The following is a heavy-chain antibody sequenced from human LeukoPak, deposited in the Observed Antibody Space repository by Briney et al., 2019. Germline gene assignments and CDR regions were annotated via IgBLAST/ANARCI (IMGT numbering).Heavy chain of an antibody. CDR1: RGTLSSYA. J-gene: IGHJ6*02. V-gene: IGHV1-69*13. CDR3: ARDGSRMVAPTSKTYYYYGMDV. D-gene: IGHD5-12*01. Sequence: SVKVSCKASRGTLSSYAISGVRQAPGQGVEWMGGIIPIFGTANYAQKFQGRVTITADESTSTAYMELSSLRSVDTAVYYGARDGSRMVAPTSKTYYYYGMDVWGQGTTVTVSS. CDR2: IIPIFGTA.